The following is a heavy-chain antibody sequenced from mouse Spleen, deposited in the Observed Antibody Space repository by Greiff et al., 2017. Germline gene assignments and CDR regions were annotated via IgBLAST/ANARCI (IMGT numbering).Heavy chain of an antibody. CDR3: ARRLHYYGSYAMDY. V-gene: IGHV1-59*01. CDR1: GYTFTSYW. Sequence: QVQLQQPGAELVRPGTSVKLSCKASGYTFTSYWMHWVKQRPGQGLEWIGVIDPSDSYTNYNQKFKGKATLTVDTSSSTAYMQLSSLTSEDSAVYYCARRLHYYGSYAMDYWGQGTSVTVSS. D-gene: IGHD1-2*01. J-gene: IGHJ4*01. CDR2: IDPSDSYT.